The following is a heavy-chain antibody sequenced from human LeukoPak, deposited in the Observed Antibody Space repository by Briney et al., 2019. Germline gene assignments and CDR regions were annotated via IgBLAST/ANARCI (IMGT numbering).Heavy chain of an antibody. D-gene: IGHD2-8*02. V-gene: IGHV3-48*03. CDR1: GFTFSSHE. CDR2: ISNSGSTI. CDR3: ARPTNWWGYFDY. J-gene: IGHJ4*02. Sequence: GGSLRLSCAASGFTFSSHEMNWVRQAPGKGLEWVSYISNSGSTIYYADSVRGRFTISRDNAKNSLYLQMNSLRDEDTAVYYCARPTNWWGYFDYWGQGTLVTVSS.